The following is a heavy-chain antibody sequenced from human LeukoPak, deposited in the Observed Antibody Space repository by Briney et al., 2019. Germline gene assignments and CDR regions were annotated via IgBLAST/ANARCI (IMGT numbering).Heavy chain of an antibody. CDR3: ARTMIVVVISNDAFDI. Sequence: SETLSLTCIVSGGSISSSSYYWGWIRQPPGKGLVWIGSIYYSGSTYYNPSLKSRVTTSVDTSKNQFSLKLSSVTAADTAVYYRARTMIVVVISNDAFDIWGQGTIVTVSS. V-gene: IGHV4-39*01. CDR2: IYYSGST. J-gene: IGHJ3*02. D-gene: IGHD3-22*01. CDR1: GGSISSSSYY.